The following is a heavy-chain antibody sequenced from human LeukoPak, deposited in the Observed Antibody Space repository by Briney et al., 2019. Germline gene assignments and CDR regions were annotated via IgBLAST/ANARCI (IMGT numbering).Heavy chain of an antibody. CDR2: MNPNSGNT. D-gene: IGHD2-15*01. Sequence: ASVKVSCKASGHTFTSYDINWVRQATGQGLEWMGWMNPNSGNTGYAQKFQGRVTMTRNSSITTAYMALSSLRSEDTAVYSCARRQRRCSDGSCYYPDYWGQGTLVTVSS. CDR3: ARRQRRCSDGSCYYPDY. J-gene: IGHJ4*02. CDR1: GHTFTSYD. V-gene: IGHV1-8*01.